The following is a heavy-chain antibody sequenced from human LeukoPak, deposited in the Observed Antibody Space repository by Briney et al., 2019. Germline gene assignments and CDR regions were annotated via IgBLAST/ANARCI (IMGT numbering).Heavy chain of an antibody. CDR3: ARVGRSGWYNDY. CDR2: ISAYNGNT. V-gene: IGHV1-18*01. D-gene: IGHD6-19*01. J-gene: IGHJ4*02. CDR1: GYTFTSYA. Sequence: ASVKVSCKASGYTFTSYAMHWVRQAPGQRLEWMGWISAYNGNTNYAQKLQGRVTMTTDTSTSTAYMELRSLRSDDTAVYYCARVGRSGWYNDYWGQGTLVTVSS.